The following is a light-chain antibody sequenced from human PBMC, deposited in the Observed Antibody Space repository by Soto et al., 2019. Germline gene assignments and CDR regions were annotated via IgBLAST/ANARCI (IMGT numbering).Light chain of an antibody. J-gene: IGKJ2*01. CDR2: STS. CDR1: ESLLHSNGFLY. Sequence: DIVMTQSPLSLPVTPGEPASFSCRSSESLLHSNGFLYVDWYLQRPGQSPHFLIYSTSNRASGVPDRISGSGSGTNFTLSISRVEAEDVGVYYCMQALQTPLTFGQGTKLEIK. CDR3: MQALQTPLT. V-gene: IGKV2-28*01.